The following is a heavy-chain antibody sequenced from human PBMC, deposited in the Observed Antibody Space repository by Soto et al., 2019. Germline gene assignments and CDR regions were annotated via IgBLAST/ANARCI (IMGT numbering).Heavy chain of an antibody. D-gene: IGHD3-10*01. Sequence: EVQLLESGGGLVQPGGSLRLSCAASGFTFSSYAMSWVRQAPGKGLELVSAISGTGGSTYYADSVKGRFTISRDNSKQTLYLQMISLRVEDTAVYYCAKDMVRGVIPPILDYLGLVTLVTVSS. CDR1: GFTFSSYA. J-gene: IGHJ4*02. CDR3: AKDMVRGVIPPILDY. V-gene: IGHV3-23*01. CDR2: ISGTGGST.